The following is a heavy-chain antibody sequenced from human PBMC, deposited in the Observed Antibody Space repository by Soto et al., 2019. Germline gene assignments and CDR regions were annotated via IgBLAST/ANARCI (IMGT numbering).Heavy chain of an antibody. V-gene: IGHV3-30-3*01. CDR2: ISYDGGTK. D-gene: IGHD5-18*01. J-gene: IGHJ4*02. Sequence: QVQLLESGGGVVQPGRSLRLSCAASGFTFSRNAMHWVRQPPGKGLESVAVISYDGGTKYYADSVRGRFTVSRDNSKNTLYLQMNSLTTEDTAVYYCARHQKEFSYGYSFDNWGQGTLVTVSS. CDR1: GFTFSRNA. CDR3: ARHQKEFSYGYSFDN.